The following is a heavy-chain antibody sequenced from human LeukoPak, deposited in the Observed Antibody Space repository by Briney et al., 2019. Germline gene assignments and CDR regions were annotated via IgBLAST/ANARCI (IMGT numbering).Heavy chain of an antibody. J-gene: IGHJ4*02. CDR1: GYTFTSNG. CDR3: ARGVWGVAAAGTENFDY. D-gene: IGHD6-13*01. CDR2: ISGYNGYT. Sequence: GASVKVSCKASGYTFTSNGISWVRQAPGHGLEWMGWISGYNGYTNYAQNLQGRVTMTAEKSTSTAYMELRSLGSDDTAVYYCARGVWGVAAAGTENFDYWGQGTLVTVSS. V-gene: IGHV1-18*01.